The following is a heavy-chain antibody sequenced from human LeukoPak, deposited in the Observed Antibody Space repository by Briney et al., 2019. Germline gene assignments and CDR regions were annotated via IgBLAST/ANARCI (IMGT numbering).Heavy chain of an antibody. CDR3: ARASAAGVPD. Sequence: ASVKVSCKASGGTFSSYAISWVRQAPGQGLEWMGRIIPIFGTANYAQKFQGRITITTDESTSTAYMELSSLRSEDTAVYYCARASAAGVPDWGQGTLVTVSS. J-gene: IGHJ4*02. CDR2: IIPIFGTA. CDR1: GGTFSSYA. V-gene: IGHV1-69*05. D-gene: IGHD6-19*01.